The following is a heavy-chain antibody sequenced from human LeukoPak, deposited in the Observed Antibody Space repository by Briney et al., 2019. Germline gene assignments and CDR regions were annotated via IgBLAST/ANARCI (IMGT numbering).Heavy chain of an antibody. J-gene: IGHJ6*03. V-gene: IGHV3-74*01. Sequence: GGSLRLSCAASGFAFSNYWLHWVRQAPGKGLVWVARINTHGSSTSYADSAKGRFTISRDNAKNTLYLQMTSLSAEDTAVYYALAGYYYYYMDVWGKGTTVTVSS. CDR1: GFAFSNYW. CDR2: INTHGSST. CDR3: LAGYYYYYMDV. D-gene: IGHD6-13*01.